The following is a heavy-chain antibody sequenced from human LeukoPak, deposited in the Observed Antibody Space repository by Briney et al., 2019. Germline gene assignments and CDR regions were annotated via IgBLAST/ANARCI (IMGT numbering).Heavy chain of an antibody. Sequence: MSSETLSLTCTASGGSISSYSWSWIRQPPGKGLEWIGYIYYSGSTNYNPSLKSRVTISVDMSKNQFSLKLSSVTAADTAVYYCATHPPKVCTGGSCTDYWGQGTLVTVSS. CDR3: ATHPPKVCTGGSCTDY. V-gene: IGHV4-59*01. D-gene: IGHD2-15*01. CDR2: IYYSGST. J-gene: IGHJ4*02. CDR1: GGSISSYS.